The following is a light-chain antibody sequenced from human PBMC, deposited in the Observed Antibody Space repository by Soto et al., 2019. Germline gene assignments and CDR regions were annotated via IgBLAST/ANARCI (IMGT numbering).Light chain of an antibody. CDR3: QQYESTPLT. J-gene: IGKJ2*01. CDR2: WAS. CDR1: QSVLYSSNNKNY. V-gene: IGKV4-1*01. Sequence: DIVMTQSPDSLAVSLGERATINCKSSQSVLYSSNNKNYLTWYQQKPGQPPKLLIYWASTRESGVPDRFSGSGSGTDFTLTISSLQAEDVAGYYCQQYESTPLTFGRGTKLEIK.